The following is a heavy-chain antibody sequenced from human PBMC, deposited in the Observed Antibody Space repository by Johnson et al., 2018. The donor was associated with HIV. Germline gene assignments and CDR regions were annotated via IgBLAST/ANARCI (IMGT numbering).Heavy chain of an antibody. J-gene: IGHJ3*02. CDR2: ISYDGSNK. CDR3: ARDRAEVWNFDGFDI. CDR1: GFSFSGSA. D-gene: IGHD1-7*01. V-gene: IGHV3-30*04. Sequence: QVQLVESGGGVVQPGRSLRLSCAASGFSFSGSAMHWVRQAPGKGLEWVAGISYDGSNKYYADSVKGRFTISRDNSKNTLYLQMNSLRAEDTAGYYCARDRAEVWNFDGFDIWGQGTMVTVSS.